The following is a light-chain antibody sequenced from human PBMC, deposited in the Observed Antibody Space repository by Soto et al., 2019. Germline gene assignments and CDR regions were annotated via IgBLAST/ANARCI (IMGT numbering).Light chain of an antibody. CDR1: QSVNIY. Sequence: EIVMTQSPATLSVSPGERATLSCRASQSVNIYLAWYQQKPGQAPRLLIFGASYRATGIPARFSGSGSGTEFNLTISSLQYEDFEVYFCQQYDDWMRLTFGGGTKVDSK. V-gene: IGKV3D-15*01. CDR3: QQYDDWMRLT. CDR2: GAS. J-gene: IGKJ4*01.